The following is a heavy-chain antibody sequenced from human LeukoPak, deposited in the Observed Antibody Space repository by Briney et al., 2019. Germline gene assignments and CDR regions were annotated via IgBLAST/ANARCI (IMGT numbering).Heavy chain of an antibody. CDR1: GFTFSNYW. J-gene: IGHJ4*02. V-gene: IGHV3-7*01. CDR2: IKQDGSEK. Sequence: GGSLRLSCAASGFTFSNYWMSWVRQAPGKGLEWVANIKQDGSEKNYVDSVKGRFTISRDNAKNSLYLQMNSLRVVDTAIYYCARMGSDYWGQGTLVTVSS. CDR3: ARMGSDY. D-gene: IGHD3-10*01.